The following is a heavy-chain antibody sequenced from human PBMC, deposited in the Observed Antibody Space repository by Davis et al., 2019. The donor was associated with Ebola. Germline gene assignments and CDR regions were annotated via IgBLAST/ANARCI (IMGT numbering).Heavy chain of an antibody. CDR2: INPSGGST. V-gene: IGHV1-46*03. J-gene: IGHJ4*02. D-gene: IGHD1-26*01. CDR1: GYTFTSYY. Sequence: ASVKVSCKASGYTFTSYYMHWVRQAPGQGLEWMGIINPSGGSTSYAQKFQGRVTMTRDTSTSTVDMELSSLRSVDTAVYYWARDTGRGGGYQNFNYWGQGTLVAVSS. CDR3: ARDTGRGGGYQNFNY.